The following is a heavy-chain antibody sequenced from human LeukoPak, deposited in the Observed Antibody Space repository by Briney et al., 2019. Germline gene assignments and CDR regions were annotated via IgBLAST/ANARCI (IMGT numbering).Heavy chain of an antibody. CDR1: GFTFSSYG. D-gene: IGHD1-26*01. V-gene: IGHV3-33*06. CDR2: IWYDGSNK. J-gene: IGHJ4*02. Sequence: PGRSLRLSCAASGFTFSSYGMHWVRQAPGKGLGWVAVIWYDGSNKYYADSVKGRFTISRDNSKNTLYLQMNSLRAEDTAVYYCAKDLSLGAIDYWGQGTLVTVSS. CDR3: AKDLSLGAIDY.